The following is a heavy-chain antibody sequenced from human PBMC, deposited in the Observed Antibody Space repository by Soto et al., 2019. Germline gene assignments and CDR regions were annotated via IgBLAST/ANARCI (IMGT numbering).Heavy chain of an antibody. CDR2: ISSSASTI. CDR3: AIGAGTYLRY. V-gene: IGHV3-48*03. CDR1: GFTFSSYE. Sequence: SGFTFSSYEMNWVRQAPGKGLEWVSYISSSASTIYYTDSVKGRFTISRDNAKNSLYLQMNSLRAEDTAVYYCAIGAGTYLRYWGQGTLVTVSS. J-gene: IGHJ4*02. D-gene: IGHD1-1*01.